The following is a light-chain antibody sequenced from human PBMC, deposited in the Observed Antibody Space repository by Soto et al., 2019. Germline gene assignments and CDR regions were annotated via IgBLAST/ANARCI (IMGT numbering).Light chain of an antibody. CDR1: SSNVGGYNY. Sequence: QSVLTQPASASGSPGQSVTISCTGTSSNVGGYNYVSWYQQLPGTAPKVMMYENNQRPSGIPDRFSGSKSGTSATLGITGFQTEDEADYYCGSWDSSLSGYVFGTGTKVTVL. CDR2: ENN. J-gene: IGLJ1*01. CDR3: GSWDSSLSGYV. V-gene: IGLV1-51*01.